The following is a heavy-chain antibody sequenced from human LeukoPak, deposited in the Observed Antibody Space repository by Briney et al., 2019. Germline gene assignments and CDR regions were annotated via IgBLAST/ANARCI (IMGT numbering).Heavy chain of an antibody. CDR3: ARGDSAYDLFGHIDY. Sequence: SVKVSCKASGGTFSNYAISWVRQAPGQGLEWMGGIIPIFGAANYAQKLQGRVTITADESTSTAYMELSSLRSEDTAVYYCARGDSAYDLFGHIDYWGQGTLVTVSS. J-gene: IGHJ4*02. D-gene: IGHD5-12*01. CDR2: IIPIFGAA. CDR1: GGTFSNYA. V-gene: IGHV1-69*13.